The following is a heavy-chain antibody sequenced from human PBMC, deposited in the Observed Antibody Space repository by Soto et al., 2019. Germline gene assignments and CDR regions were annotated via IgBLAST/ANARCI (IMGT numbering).Heavy chain of an antibody. D-gene: IGHD3-16*01. CDR2: IGGSGRYT. CDR1: GFTFSNSD. V-gene: IGHV3-23*01. J-gene: IGHJ4*02. CDR3: ATSGGSH. Sequence: PGVSLRLSCAGSGFTFSNSDLAWVRQAPGKGLEWVSTIGGSGRYTNYADSVRGRFTVSRDNSKNTLYLQLNSLRAEDTAVYYCATSGGSHWGQGT.